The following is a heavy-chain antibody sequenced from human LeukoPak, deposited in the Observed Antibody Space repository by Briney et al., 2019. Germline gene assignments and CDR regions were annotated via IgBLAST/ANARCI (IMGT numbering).Heavy chain of an antibody. D-gene: IGHD3-10*01. Sequence: PSETLSLTCTVSGGSISSYYWSWIRQPAGKGLEWIGRIYTSGSTNYNPSLKSRVTMSVDTSKNQFPLKLSSVTAADTAVYYCARDLGVWSPYYYGSGSSAFDIWGQGTMVTVSS. CDR1: GGSISSYY. V-gene: IGHV4-4*07. CDR3: ARDLGVWSPYYYGSGSSAFDI. CDR2: IYTSGST. J-gene: IGHJ3*02.